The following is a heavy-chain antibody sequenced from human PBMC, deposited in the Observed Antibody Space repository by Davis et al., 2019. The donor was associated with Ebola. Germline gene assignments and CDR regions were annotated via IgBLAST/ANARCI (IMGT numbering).Heavy chain of an antibody. CDR2: ISQSGST. CDR1: GDSISSSNW. CDR3: ASRYYSARFDY. V-gene: IGHV4-4*02. D-gene: IGHD3-10*01. J-gene: IGHJ4*02. Sequence: MPSETLSLTCAVSGDSISSSNWWSWVRQPPGKGLEWIGEISQSGSTNYNPSLKSRVTISVDKSKNQFSLKLSSVTAADTAVYYCASRYYSARFDYWGQGTLVTVSS.